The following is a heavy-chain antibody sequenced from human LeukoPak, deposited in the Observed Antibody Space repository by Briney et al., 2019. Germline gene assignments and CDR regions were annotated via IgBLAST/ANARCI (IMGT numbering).Heavy chain of an antibody. J-gene: IGHJ4*02. CDR1: GFTFSSYE. D-gene: IGHD3-10*01. V-gene: IGHV3-48*03. Sequence: GGSLRLSCAASGFTFSSYEMNWVRQAPGKGLEWVSYISSSGSTICYADSVKGRFTISRDNAKNSLYLQMNSLRAEDTAVYYCARVVRGVGYYFDYWGQGTLVTVSS. CDR3: ARVVRGVGYYFDY. CDR2: ISSSGSTI.